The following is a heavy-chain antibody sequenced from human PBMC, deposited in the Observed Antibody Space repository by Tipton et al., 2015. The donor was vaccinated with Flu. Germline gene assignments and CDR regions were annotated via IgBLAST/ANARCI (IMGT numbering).Heavy chain of an antibody. J-gene: IGHJ6*02. CDR1: GYTFTSYG. Sequence: QLVQSGAEVKKPGASVKVSCKASGYTFTSYGISWVRQAPGQGLEWMGWISAYNGNTNYAQKLQGRVTMTTDTSTSTAYMELRSLRSGDTAVYYCASIATVDLLVFSYGLVVWGQGTTVAVSS. V-gene: IGHV1-18*01. D-gene: IGHD1-26*01. CDR2: ISAYNGNT. CDR3: ASIATVDLLVFSYGLVV.